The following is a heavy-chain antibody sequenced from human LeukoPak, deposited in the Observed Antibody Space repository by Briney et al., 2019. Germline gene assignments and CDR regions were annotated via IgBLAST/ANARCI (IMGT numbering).Heavy chain of an antibody. Sequence: ASVQVSCKASRYTFTIYSIHWVRQAPGQGLEWMGWISTYNGNTNYAQKLQGRVTMTTDTSTSTAYMELRSLRSDDTAVYYCAKDRWRDGSSSFDNWGQGTLVTVSS. J-gene: IGHJ4*02. D-gene: IGHD6-6*01. CDR1: RYTFTIYS. CDR2: ISTYNGNT. CDR3: AKDRWRDGSSSFDN. V-gene: IGHV1-18*01.